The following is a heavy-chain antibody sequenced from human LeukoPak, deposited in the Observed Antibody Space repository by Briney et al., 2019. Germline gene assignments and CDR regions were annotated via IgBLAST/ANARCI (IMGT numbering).Heavy chain of an antibody. V-gene: IGHV4-39*01. CDR3: ARQYYDYVWGSYRDLYYFDY. CDR2: IYYSGNT. J-gene: IGHJ4*02. CDR1: GGSISSSSYY. D-gene: IGHD3-16*02. Sequence: SETLSLTCTVPGGSISSSSYYWGWIRQPPGKGLEWIGSIYYSGNTYYNPSLKSRVTISVDTSKNLFSLKLSSVTAADTAVYYCARQYYDYVWGSYRDLYYFDYWGQGTLVTVSS.